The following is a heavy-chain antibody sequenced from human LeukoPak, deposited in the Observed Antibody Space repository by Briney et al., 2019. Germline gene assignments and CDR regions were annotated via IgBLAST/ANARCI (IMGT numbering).Heavy chain of an antibody. CDR2: IYPGDSDT. CDR1: GYSFTSYW. V-gene: IGHV5-51*01. D-gene: IGHD5-12*01. J-gene: IGHJ5*02. CDR3: AARGSTNWFDP. Sequence: GESLKIPCQGSGYSFTSYWIGWVRQMPGKGLEGMGIIYPGDSDTRYSPSFQGQVTISADKSISTAYLQWSSLKASDTAMYYCAARGSTNWFDPWGQGTLVTVSS.